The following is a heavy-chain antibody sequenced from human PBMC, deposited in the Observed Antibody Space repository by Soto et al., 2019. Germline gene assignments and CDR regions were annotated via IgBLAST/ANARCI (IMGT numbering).Heavy chain of an antibody. V-gene: IGHV3-23*01. CDR1: GFTFSSYA. CDR3: AKRDGDTGSFDYYYGMDV. J-gene: IGHJ6*02. CDR2: VSGSGGNT. Sequence: GSLRLSCAASGFTFSSYAMSWVRQAPGKGLEWVSAVSGSGGNTHYADSVKGRFTISRDKSKNTRYLQMNSLRAEDTAVYYCAKRDGDTGSFDYYYGMDVWGPVTTVTVSS. D-gene: IGHD3-10*01.